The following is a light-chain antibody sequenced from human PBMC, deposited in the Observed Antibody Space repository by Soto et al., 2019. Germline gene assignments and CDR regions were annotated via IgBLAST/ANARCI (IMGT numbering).Light chain of an antibody. V-gene: IGLV2-14*01. CDR2: EVN. Sequence: QSALTQPASVSGYLGQSITISCTGTSSDVGGYNYVSWYQHHPGRAPKLLIYEVNIRPSGVSSHFSGSKSGNTASLTIAGLQAEDEADYYCSSYTDTSTVVFGTGTKLTVL. J-gene: IGLJ1*01. CDR1: SSDVGGYNY. CDR3: SSYTDTSTVV.